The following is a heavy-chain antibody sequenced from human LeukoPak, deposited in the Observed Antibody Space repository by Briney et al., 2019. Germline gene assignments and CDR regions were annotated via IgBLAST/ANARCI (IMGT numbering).Heavy chain of an antibody. CDR1: GFTFSSYS. Sequence: GGSLRLSCAASGFTFSSYSMNWVRQAPGKGLEWVSYISSSSSTIYYADSVKGRFTISRDNAKNSLYLQMNSLRAEDTAVYYCAKDERLYTVTTLFDYWGQGTLVTVSS. CDR3: AKDERLYTVTTLFDY. J-gene: IGHJ4*02. V-gene: IGHV3-48*01. CDR2: ISSSSSTI. D-gene: IGHD4-17*01.